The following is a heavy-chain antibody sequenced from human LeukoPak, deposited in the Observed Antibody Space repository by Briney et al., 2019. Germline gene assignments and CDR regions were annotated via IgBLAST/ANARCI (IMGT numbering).Heavy chain of an antibody. CDR3: ARGPPVVTAIDYGMDV. CDR1: GYTLTELS. Sequence: ASVKVSCKVSGYTLTELSMHWVRQAPGKGLEWMGGFDPEDGETIYAQKFQGRVTMTEDTSTDTAYMELSSLRSEDTAVYYCARGPPVVTAIDYGMDVWGQGTTVTVSS. J-gene: IGHJ6*02. D-gene: IGHD2-21*02. CDR2: FDPEDGET. V-gene: IGHV1-24*01.